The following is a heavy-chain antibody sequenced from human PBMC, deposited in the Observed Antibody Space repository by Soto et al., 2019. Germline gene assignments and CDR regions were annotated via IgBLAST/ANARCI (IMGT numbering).Heavy chain of an antibody. CDR3: ARVSIMITFGGVIAPNNWFDP. CDR1: GGSISSSNW. D-gene: IGHD3-16*02. V-gene: IGHV4-4*02. J-gene: IGHJ5*02. CDR2: IYHSGST. Sequence: SETLSLTCAVSGGSISSSNWWSWVRQPPGKGLEWIGEIYHSGSTNYNPSLKSRVTKSVDKTKNQFYLKLNSVTAADKAVYYFARVSIMITFGGVIAPNNWFDPWGQGTLVTVSS.